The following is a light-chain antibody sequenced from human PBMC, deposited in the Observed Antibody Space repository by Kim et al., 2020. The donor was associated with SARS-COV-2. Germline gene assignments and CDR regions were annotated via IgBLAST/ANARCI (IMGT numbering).Light chain of an antibody. CDR1: QDISNY. V-gene: IGKV1-33*01. J-gene: IGKJ2*01. Sequence: IQMTQSPSSLSASGGDRVTITCQASQDISNYLNWYQQKLGKAPKLLIYDASNLETGVPSRFSGSGSGTDFTFTISSLQPEDIATYYCQQYDKLPYTFGRGTNLEI. CDR3: QQYDKLPYT. CDR2: DAS.